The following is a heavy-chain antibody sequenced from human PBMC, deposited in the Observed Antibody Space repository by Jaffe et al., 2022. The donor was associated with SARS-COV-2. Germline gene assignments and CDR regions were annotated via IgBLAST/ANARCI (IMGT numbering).Heavy chain of an antibody. CDR2: ISSSSSYI. V-gene: IGHV3-21*01. D-gene: IGHD6-6*01. Sequence: EVQLVESGGGLVKPGGSLRLSCAASGFTFSSYSMNWVRQAPGKGLEWVSSISSSSSYIYYADSVKGRFTISRDNAKNSLYLQMNSLRAEDTAVYYCARDSVEYSSSSFSSGYYGMDVWGQGTTVTVSS. CDR1: GFTFSSYS. CDR3: ARDSVEYSSSSFSSGYYGMDV. J-gene: IGHJ6*02.